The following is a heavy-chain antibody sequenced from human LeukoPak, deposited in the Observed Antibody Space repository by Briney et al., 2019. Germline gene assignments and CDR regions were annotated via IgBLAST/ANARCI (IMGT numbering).Heavy chain of an antibody. CDR3: AREPPSEQWLVLGYFDY. J-gene: IGHJ4*02. D-gene: IGHD6-19*01. V-gene: IGHV3-7*01. CDR2: MKQDGSEK. Sequence: GGSQRLSCAASGFIFRSYWMSWVRQAPGKGLEWVANMKQDGSEKYYVESVKGRFTISRDNAKNSLYLQMNSLRAEDTAVYYCAREPPSEQWLVLGYFDYWGQGTLVTVSS. CDR1: GFIFRSYW.